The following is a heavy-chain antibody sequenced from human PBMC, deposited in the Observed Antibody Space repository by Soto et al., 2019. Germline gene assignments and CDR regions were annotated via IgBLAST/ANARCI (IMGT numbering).Heavy chain of an antibody. J-gene: IGHJ4*02. CDR2: IYRTGST. D-gene: IGHD3-16*01. CDR1: GASISSGGPS. CDR3: VRLGPQGHLDY. V-gene: IGHV4-30-2*01. Sequence: QLQLQESGSGLVKPSQTLSLTCTVSGASISSGGPSWSWIRQPPGKGLEWIGYIYRTGSTYYNPSLKGRVTISEDRSKNQFSLKLSTVTAADTAVYYCVRLGPQGHLDYWGQGTLVTVSS.